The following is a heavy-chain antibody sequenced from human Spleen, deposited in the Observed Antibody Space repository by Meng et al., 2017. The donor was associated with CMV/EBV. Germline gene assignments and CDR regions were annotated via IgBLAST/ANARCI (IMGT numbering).Heavy chain of an antibody. J-gene: IGHJ4*02. CDR2: IYAADSDT. Sequence: GESLKISCKGSENSVTNYWIGWVRQMPGKGLEWMGFIYAADSDTRYSPSFEGQVTISADKSINTAYLQRSSLKASDTAMYYCARREGGSRHFDYWGQGTRVTVSS. D-gene: IGHD1-1*01. CDR1: ENSVTNYW. CDR3: ARREGGSRHFDY. V-gene: IGHV5-51*01.